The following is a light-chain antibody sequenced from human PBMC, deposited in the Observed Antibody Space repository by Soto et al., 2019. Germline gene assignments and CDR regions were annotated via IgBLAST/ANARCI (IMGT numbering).Light chain of an antibody. CDR3: SSYTSSSTLV. Sequence: QSALTQPASVSGSPGQSITISCTGSSSDVGVYKYVSWYQQHPGKAPKLMIYEVSNRPSGVSNRFSGSKSGNTASLTISGLQAEDEGDYYCSSYTSSSTLVFGGGTKLTVL. CDR2: EVS. CDR1: SSDVGVYKY. V-gene: IGLV2-14*01. J-gene: IGLJ3*02.